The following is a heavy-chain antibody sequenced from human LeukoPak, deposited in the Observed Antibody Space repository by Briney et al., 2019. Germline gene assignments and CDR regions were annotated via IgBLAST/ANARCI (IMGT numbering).Heavy chain of an antibody. D-gene: IGHD6-19*01. J-gene: IGHJ4*02. CDR3: AREVVEAVAGTPSFDY. CDR1: GGSISSGGYY. V-gene: IGHV4-39*07. CDR2: IYYSGST. Sequence: SQTLSLTCTVSGGSISSGGYYLGWIRQPPGKGLEWIVSIYYSGSTYYNPSLKSRVTISVDTSKNQFSLKLSSVTAADTAVYYCAREVVEAVAGTPSFDYWGQGTLVTVSS.